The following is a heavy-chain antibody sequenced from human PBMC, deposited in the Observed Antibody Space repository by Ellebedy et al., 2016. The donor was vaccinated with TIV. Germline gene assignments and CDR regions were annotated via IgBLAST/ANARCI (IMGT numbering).Heavy chain of an antibody. CDR1: GFTFSSYS. CDR2: ISISSSYI. D-gene: IGHD3-16*01. J-gene: IGHJ3*02. V-gene: IGHV3-21*01. CDR3: ARDRMITFGGGDQDAFDI. Sequence: GGSLRLSXAASGFTFSSYSMNWVRQAPGKGLEWVSSISISSSYIYYADSVKGRFTISRDNAKNSLYLQMNSLRAEDTAVYYCARDRMITFGGGDQDAFDIWGQGTMVTVSS.